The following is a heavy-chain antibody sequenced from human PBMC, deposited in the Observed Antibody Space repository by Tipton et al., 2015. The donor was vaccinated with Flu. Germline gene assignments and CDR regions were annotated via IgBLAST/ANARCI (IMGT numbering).Heavy chain of an antibody. CDR3: ARGPPPDSNWHNGMDV. D-gene: IGHD1/OR15-1a*01. CDR1: GFTFTSYG. V-gene: IGHV3-13*01. CDR2: IGSAGDT. Sequence: GSLRLSCQASGFTFTSYGMHWVRQVRGEGLEWVSGIGSAGDTYYVDSVKGRFTIIRENAKNLLYLQMKSLRAGDTAVYYCARGPPPDSNWHNGMDVWGQGTSVTVFS. J-gene: IGHJ6*02.